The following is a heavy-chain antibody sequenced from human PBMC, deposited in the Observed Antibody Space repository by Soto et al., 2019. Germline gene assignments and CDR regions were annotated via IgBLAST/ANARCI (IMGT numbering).Heavy chain of an antibody. V-gene: IGHV3-30*18. J-gene: IGHJ6*02. CDR1: GFTFSSYG. CDR3: ANDLVVGATTHYYYGMDV. D-gene: IGHD1-26*01. Sequence: PGGSLRLSCAASGFTFSSYGMHWVRQAPGKGLEWVAVISYDGSTKYYADSVKGRFTISRDNSKNTLYLQMNSLRAEDTAVYYCANDLVVGATTHYYYGMDVLGQGTTVTVSS. CDR2: ISYDGSTK.